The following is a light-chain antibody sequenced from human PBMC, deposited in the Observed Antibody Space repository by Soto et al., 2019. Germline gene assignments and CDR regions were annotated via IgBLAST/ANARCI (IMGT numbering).Light chain of an antibody. CDR3: MQSTQLPPT. J-gene: IGKJ5*01. V-gene: IGKV2D-29*02. Sequence: VLTQTLASLSLAPGPAASISCSPTHFFLHITGETFLFWYLQKPGQSPQLLIYEVSTRVSGVPDRFSGSGSGTDFTLEISRVETDDVGIYYCMQSTQLPPTFGQGTRLEIK. CDR1: HFFLHITGETF. CDR2: EVS.